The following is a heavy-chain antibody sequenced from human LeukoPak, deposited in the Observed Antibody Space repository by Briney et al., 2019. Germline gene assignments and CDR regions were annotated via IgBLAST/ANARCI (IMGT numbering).Heavy chain of an antibody. CDR1: GFTFSTSW. CDR2: IKQDGSEK. Sequence: PGGSLRLSCAASGFTFSTSWMSWVRLAPGRGLEWVANIKQDGSEKNYVDSVKGRFTISRDNAKDLLYLQMNSLRVEDTAMYYCAWYSRSSEAYWGQGTLSPSPQ. V-gene: IGHV3-7*01. CDR3: AWYSRSSEAY. J-gene: IGHJ4*02. D-gene: IGHD6-6*01.